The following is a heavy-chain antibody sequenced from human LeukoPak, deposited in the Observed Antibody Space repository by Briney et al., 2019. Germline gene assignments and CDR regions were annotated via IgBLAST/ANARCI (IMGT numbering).Heavy chain of an antibody. CDR1: GYTFTSYG. V-gene: IGHV1-18*01. D-gene: IGHD3-9*01. J-gene: IGHJ4*02. CDR2: ISAYNGNT. CDR3: ARGLVRYFDWLGVPDY. Sequence: ASVKVSCRASGYTFTSYGISWVRQAPGQGLEGMGWISAYNGNTNYAQKLQGRVTMTTDTSTSTAYMELRSLRSDDTAVYYCARGLVRYFDWLGVPDYWGQGTLVTVSS.